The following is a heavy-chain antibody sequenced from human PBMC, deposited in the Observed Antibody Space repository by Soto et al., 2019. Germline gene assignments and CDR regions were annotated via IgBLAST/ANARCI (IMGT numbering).Heavy chain of an antibody. V-gene: IGHV3-23*01. CDR2: ITGSGVNT. D-gene: IGHD3-10*01. CDR1: GFTFSKYA. CDR3: AKDDSTMVRGVIHF. J-gene: IGHJ4*02. Sequence: EVQLLESGGGLVQPGGSLRLSCAASGFTFSKYAMSWVRQAPGKGPEWVAVITGSGVNTNYADSVKGRFTISRDNSKNTLSLHMNSRGAADTARFYGAKDDSTMVRGVIHFWGQGTLVIVST.